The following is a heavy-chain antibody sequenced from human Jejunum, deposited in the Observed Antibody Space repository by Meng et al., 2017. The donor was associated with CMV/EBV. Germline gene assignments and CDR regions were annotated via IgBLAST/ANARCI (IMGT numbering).Heavy chain of an antibody. J-gene: IGHJ3*02. CDR2: IYSGGNT. V-gene: IGHV3-66*02. D-gene: IGHD3-22*01. Sequence: FTVSANYMSWVRQAPGKGLEWVSIIYSGGNTYYADSVKGRFTISRDNSKNTLYLQMNSLRIEDTAVYSCARRKYDSGDYFHHAFDIWGQGTMVTVSS. CDR3: ARRKYDSGDYFHHAFDI. CDR1: FTVSANY.